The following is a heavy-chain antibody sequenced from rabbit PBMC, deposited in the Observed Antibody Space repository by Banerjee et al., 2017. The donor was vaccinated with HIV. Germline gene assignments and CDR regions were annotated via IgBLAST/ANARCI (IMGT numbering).Heavy chain of an antibody. Sequence: QEQLEESGGDLVKPEGSLTLTCTASGFSFSSSYWICWVRQAPGKGLEWIACIYAGSSDSTYYASWAKGRFTISSTSSTTVTLQMTSLTAADTATYFCARDLAGVIGWNFNLWGPGTLVTV. D-gene: IGHD4-1*01. CDR1: GFSFSSSYW. CDR3: ARDLAGVIGWNFNL. J-gene: IGHJ4*01. V-gene: IGHV1S45*01. CDR2: IYAGSSDST.